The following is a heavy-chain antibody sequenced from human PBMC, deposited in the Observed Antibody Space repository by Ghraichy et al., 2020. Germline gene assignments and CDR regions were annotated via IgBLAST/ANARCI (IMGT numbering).Heavy chain of an antibody. CDR2: INTSGTT. D-gene: IGHD1-26*01. V-gene: IGHV4-4*07. Sequence: SETLSPTCTVSGGSMGNFYWGWIRQPAGKGLEWIGRINTSGTTNYNPSLKSRVTMAVDTSKNQFSLRLSSVTAADTAVYYCARVRVSATRGAFDIWGQGTIVTVS. J-gene: IGHJ3*02. CDR1: GGSMGNFY. CDR3: ARVRVSATRGAFDI.